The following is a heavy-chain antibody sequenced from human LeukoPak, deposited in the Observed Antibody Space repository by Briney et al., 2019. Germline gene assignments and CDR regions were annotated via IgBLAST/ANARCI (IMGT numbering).Heavy chain of an antibody. J-gene: IGHJ4*02. CDR2: IYTSGST. V-gene: IGHV4-4*07. CDR3: ARDSLYSGYDSLDY. D-gene: IGHD5-12*01. Sequence: NPSETLSLTCTVSGGSISSYYWSWIRQPAGKGLEWIGRIYTSGSTNYNPSLKSRVTMPVDTSKNQFSLKLSSVTAADTAVYYCARDSLYSGYDSLDYWGQGTLVTVSS. CDR1: GGSISSYY.